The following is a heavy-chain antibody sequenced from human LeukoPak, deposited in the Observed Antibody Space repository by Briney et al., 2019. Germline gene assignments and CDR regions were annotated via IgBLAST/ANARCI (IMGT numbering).Heavy chain of an antibody. Sequence: PGGSLRLSCAASGFTFSSYSMNWVRQAPGKGLEWVSYISSSSSTIYYADSVKGRFTISRDNAKNSLYLQMNSLRAEDTAVYYCARASRMGGLDYWGQGTLVTVSS. CDR1: GFTFSSYS. D-gene: IGHD3-16*01. CDR2: ISSSSSTI. V-gene: IGHV3-48*04. J-gene: IGHJ4*02. CDR3: ARASRMGGLDY.